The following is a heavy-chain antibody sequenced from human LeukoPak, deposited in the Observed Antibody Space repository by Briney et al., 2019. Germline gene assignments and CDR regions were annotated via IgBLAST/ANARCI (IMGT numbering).Heavy chain of an antibody. CDR2: IIPIFGTA. J-gene: IGHJ5*02. Sequence: GSSVRVSCKASGGTFSSYAISWVRQAPGQGLEWMGRIIPIFGTANYAQKFQGRVTITTDESTSTAYMELSSLRSVDTAVYYCARDREVYDFWSGPYNWFDPWGQGTLVTVSS. D-gene: IGHD3-3*01. V-gene: IGHV1-69*05. CDR1: GGTFSSYA. CDR3: ARDREVYDFWSGPYNWFDP.